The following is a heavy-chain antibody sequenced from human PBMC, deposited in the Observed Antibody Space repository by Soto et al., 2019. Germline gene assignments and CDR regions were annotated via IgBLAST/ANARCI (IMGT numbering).Heavy chain of an antibody. D-gene: IGHD3-3*01. V-gene: IGHV1-8*02. CDR1: GFTFTSSA. CDR3: ARLGYYDFWSGYPTWGGYYYMDV. Sequence: ASVKVSCKASGFTFTSSAVQWVRQARGQRLEWMGWMNPNSGNTGYAQKFQGRVTMTRNTSISTAYMELSSLRSEDTAVYYCARLGYYDFWSGYPTWGGYYYMDVWGKGTTVTVSS. CDR2: MNPNSGNT. J-gene: IGHJ6*03.